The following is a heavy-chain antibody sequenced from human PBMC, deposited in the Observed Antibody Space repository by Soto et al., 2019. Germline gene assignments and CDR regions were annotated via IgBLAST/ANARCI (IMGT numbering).Heavy chain of an antibody. J-gene: IGHJ2*01. D-gene: IGHD4-17*01. Sequence: GASVKVSCKASGYTFTSYAMHWVRQAPGQRLEWMGWINAGNGNTKYSQKFQGRVTITRDTSASTAYMELSSLRSEDTAVYYCARESTVTTFGPPHQPNWYFDLWGRGTLVTVSS. CDR2: INAGNGNT. V-gene: IGHV1-3*01. CDR3: ARESTVTTFGPPHQPNWYFDL. CDR1: GYTFTSYA.